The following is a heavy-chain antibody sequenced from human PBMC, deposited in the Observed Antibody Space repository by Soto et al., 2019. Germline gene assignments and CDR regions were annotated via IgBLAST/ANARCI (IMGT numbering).Heavy chain of an antibody. Sequence: GESLKISCKGSGYSFTSYWIGWVRQMPGKGLEWMGIIYPGDSDTRYSPSFQGQVTISADKSISTAYLQWSSLKASDTAMYYCATTYYDFWSGPPNLGMAVWGQGTTVTVSS. J-gene: IGHJ6*02. V-gene: IGHV5-51*01. CDR2: IYPGDSDT. D-gene: IGHD3-3*01. CDR1: GYSFTSYW. CDR3: ATTYYDFWSGPPNLGMAV.